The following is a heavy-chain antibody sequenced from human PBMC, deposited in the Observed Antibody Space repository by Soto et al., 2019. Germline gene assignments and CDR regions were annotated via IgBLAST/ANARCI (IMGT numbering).Heavy chain of an antibody. CDR1: GSSLTTSGVG. D-gene: IGHD3-3*01. Sequence: QITLNESGPTAVRPTETLTLTCRFSGSSLTTSGVGVGWIRQSPGKAPERLALIYWDDDKRYSASLKSRLTINQDTSKNQVVLTVSDLDPTDTATYYCAHRVLRTVFGLVTTTAIYFDFWGQGTPVAVSS. CDR2: IYWDDDK. J-gene: IGHJ4*02. CDR3: AHRVLRTVFGLVTTTAIYFDF. V-gene: IGHV2-5*02.